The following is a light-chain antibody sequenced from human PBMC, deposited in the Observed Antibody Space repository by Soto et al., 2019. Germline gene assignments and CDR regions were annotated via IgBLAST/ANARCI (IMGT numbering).Light chain of an antibody. J-gene: IGKJ3*01. Sequence: EIVLTQSPATLSLSPGERVTLSCRASQSVSSYLAWYQQKPGQAPRLLIYDASKRATGIPPRFSGRGSGTDFPPPISRLGPEGFSSYYCQQRSDWPVTFGPGTTVDFK. CDR3: QQRSDWPVT. V-gene: IGKV3-11*01. CDR1: QSVSSY. CDR2: DAS.